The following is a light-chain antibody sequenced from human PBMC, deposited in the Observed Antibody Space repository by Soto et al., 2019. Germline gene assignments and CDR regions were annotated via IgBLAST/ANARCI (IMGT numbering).Light chain of an antibody. J-gene: IGKJ1*01. CDR3: QQYNHRPQA. V-gene: IGKV1-5*03. CDR1: QSISRW. Sequence: QSISRWLAWYQRKPGEAPKLLIYKASSLESGVPSRFSVSVSVTEVTLTSISLQSEDCAVYYSQQYNHRPQACGQGTKVDIK. CDR2: KAS.